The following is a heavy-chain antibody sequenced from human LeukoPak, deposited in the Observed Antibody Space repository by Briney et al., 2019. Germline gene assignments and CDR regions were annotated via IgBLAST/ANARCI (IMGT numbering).Heavy chain of an antibody. CDR1: GFTFSSSW. CDR3: AKDNTGSSDY. D-gene: IGHD6-13*01. CDR2: INSDESIT. J-gene: IGHJ4*02. V-gene: IGHV3-74*01. Sequence: GGSLRLSCAASGFTFSSSWMYWVRQAPGKGLVWVSRINSDESITTYADSVKGRFTTSRDNSKDSLYLQMNSLRTEDTALYYCAKDNTGSSDYWGQGTLVTVSS.